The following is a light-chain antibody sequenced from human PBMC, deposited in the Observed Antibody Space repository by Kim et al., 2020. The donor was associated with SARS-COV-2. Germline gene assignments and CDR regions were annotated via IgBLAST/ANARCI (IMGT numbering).Light chain of an antibody. J-gene: IGLJ2*01. CDR1: NRDVGAYNF. Sequence: GQPITISCTGTNRDVGAYNFVSWYQQHPGKAPKLCIYDVTHRPSGASNRFSGAKSGNTASLTISGLQPEDEAHYYCSSYRSGNSVLFGRGTQLTVL. CDR3: SSYRSGNSVL. CDR2: DVT. V-gene: IGLV2-14*03.